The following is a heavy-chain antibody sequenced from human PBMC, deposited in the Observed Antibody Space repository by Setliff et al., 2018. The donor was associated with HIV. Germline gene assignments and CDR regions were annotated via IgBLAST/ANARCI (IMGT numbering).Heavy chain of an antibody. CDR2: ISSSSSYT. Sequence: PGGSLRLSCAASGFIFSSYEMSWIRQAPGKGLEWVSYISSSSSYTNYADSVKGRFTISRDNAKNSLYLQMNSLRAEDTAVYYCARDLKPYYYYMDVWGKGTTVTVSS. J-gene: IGHJ6*03. V-gene: IGHV3-11*05. D-gene: IGHD3-9*01. CDR3: ARDLKPYYYYMDV. CDR1: GFIFSSYE.